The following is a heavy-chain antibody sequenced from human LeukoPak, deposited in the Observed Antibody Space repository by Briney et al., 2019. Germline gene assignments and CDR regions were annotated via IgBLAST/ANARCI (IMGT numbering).Heavy chain of an antibody. CDR2: VSCFNGDT. Sequence: ASVKVSCKASGYTFNHHGISWVRQAPGQGLEWMGWVSCFNGDTHYAQKFQGRVTMTRDTSTTTAYMELRSLRSGDTALYYCARDPTNTSGRYAYHDYWGQGTLVTVSS. CDR1: GYTFNHHG. J-gene: IGHJ4*02. V-gene: IGHV1-18*04. D-gene: IGHD6-19*01. CDR3: ARDPTNTSGRYAYHDY.